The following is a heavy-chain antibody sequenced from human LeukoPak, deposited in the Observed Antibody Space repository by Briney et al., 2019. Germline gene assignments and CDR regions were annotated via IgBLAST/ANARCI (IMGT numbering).Heavy chain of an antibody. J-gene: IGHJ3*02. CDR1: GFTFSSYA. Sequence: GGSLRLSCAASGFTFSSYAMSWVRQAPGKGLEWVSAISGSGGSTYYADSVKGRFTISRDNSKNTLYLQMNSLRAEDTAVYYCAKDIGYCYDSSGYYSHDAFDIWGQGTMVTVSS. V-gene: IGHV3-23*01. D-gene: IGHD3-22*01. CDR3: AKDIGYCYDSSGYYSHDAFDI. CDR2: ISGSGGST.